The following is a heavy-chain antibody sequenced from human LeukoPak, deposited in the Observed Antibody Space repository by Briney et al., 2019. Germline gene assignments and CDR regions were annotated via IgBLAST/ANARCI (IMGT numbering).Heavy chain of an antibody. CDR1: GGSVSSGSYY. CDR3: AREGGKTEQWLVLEYYFDY. Sequence: PSETLSLTCTVSGGSVSSGSYYWNWIRQSPSRGLEWLGRTYYRSKWYNDYAVSVKSRITINPDTSKNQFSLQLNSVTPEDTAVYYCAREGGKTEQWLVLEYYFDYWGQGTLVTVSS. V-gene: IGHV6-1*01. J-gene: IGHJ4*02. D-gene: IGHD6-19*01. CDR2: TYYRSKWYN.